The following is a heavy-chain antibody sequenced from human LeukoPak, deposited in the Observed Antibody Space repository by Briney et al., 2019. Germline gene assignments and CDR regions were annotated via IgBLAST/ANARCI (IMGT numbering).Heavy chain of an antibody. CDR1: GYSFTTYS. D-gene: IGHD3-22*01. J-gene: IGHJ1*01. Sequence: ASVKVSCKASGYSFTTYSIFWVRQAPGQGLEWMGWINAGNGNTKYSEKLQGRVTITRDTSASTAYMELSSLRSEDTAVYYCARGGTYYYDSSGRNAEYFQHWGQGTLVTVSS. CDR2: INAGNGNT. V-gene: IGHV1-3*01. CDR3: ARGGTYYYDSSGRNAEYFQH.